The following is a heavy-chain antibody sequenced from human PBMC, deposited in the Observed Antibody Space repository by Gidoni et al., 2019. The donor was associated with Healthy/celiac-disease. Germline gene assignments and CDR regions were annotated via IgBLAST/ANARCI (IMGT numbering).Heavy chain of an antibody. Sequence: EVQLVESGGGLVQPGGSLRLSCAAPGFTFSSYDMHWVRQASGKGLEWVSAIGTAGDTYYPGSVKGRFTISRENAKNSLYLQMNSLRAGDTAVYYCARGIRGVPPNYYYGMDVWGQGTTVTVSS. D-gene: IGHD3-10*01. CDR3: ARGIRGVPPNYYYGMDV. CDR1: GFTFSSYD. CDR2: IGTAGDT. J-gene: IGHJ6*02. V-gene: IGHV3-13*04.